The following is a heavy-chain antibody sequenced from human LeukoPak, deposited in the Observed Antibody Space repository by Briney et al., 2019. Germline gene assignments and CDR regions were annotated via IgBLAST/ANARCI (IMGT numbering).Heavy chain of an antibody. CDR2: IYYSGST. CDR1: GGSISSSSYY. Sequence: SETLSLTCTVSGGSISSSSYYWGWIRQPPGKGLEWIGSIYYSGSTYYNPSLKSRVTISVDTSKNQFSLELSSVTAADTAVYYCARQGGYYDFWSGYYYYFDYWGQGTLVTVSS. J-gene: IGHJ4*02. V-gene: IGHV4-39*01. CDR3: ARQGGYYDFWSGYYYYFDY. D-gene: IGHD3-3*01.